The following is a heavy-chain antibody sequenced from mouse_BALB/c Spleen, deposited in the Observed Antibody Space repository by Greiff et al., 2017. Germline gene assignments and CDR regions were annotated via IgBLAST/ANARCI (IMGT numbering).Heavy chain of an antibody. Sequence: QVQLQQSGPELVRPGVSVKISCKGSGYTFTDYAMHWVKQSHAKSLEWIGVISTYYGNTNYNQKFKGKATMTVDKSSSTAYMELARLTSEDSAIYYCARVGRTRAMDYWGQGTSVTVSS. D-gene: IGHD3-3*01. V-gene: IGHV1-67*01. CDR2: ISTYYGNT. CDR1: GYTFTDYA. J-gene: IGHJ4*01. CDR3: ARVGRTRAMDY.